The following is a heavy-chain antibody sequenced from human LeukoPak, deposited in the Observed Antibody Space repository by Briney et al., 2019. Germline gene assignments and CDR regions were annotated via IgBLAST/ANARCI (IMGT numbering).Heavy chain of an antibody. CDR1: GYSFTSYW. D-gene: IGHD6-13*01. V-gene: IGHV5-51*01. CDR3: ARRGLKGQQLVYYYYYYMDV. CDR2: IYPGDSDT. Sequence: GESLKISCKGSGYSFTSYWIGWVRQMPGKGLEWMGIIYPGDSDTRYSPSFQGQVTISADKSISTAYLQWSSLKASDTAMYYCARRGLKGQQLVYYYYYYMDVWGKGTTVTVSS. J-gene: IGHJ6*03.